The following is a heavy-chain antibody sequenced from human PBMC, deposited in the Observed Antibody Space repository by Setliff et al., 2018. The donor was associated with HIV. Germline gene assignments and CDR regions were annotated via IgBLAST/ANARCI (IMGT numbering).Heavy chain of an antibody. CDR1: GGSISSSSYY. V-gene: IGHV4-39*07. D-gene: IGHD3-3*01. CDR3: AREPAYYNFWSGYYADAFDI. Sequence: ASETLSLTCTVSGGSISSSSYYWGWIRQPPGKGLEWIGSIYYSGSTYYNPSLKSRVTISVDTSKNQFSLKLSSVTAADTAVYYCAREPAYYNFWSGYYADAFDIWGQGTMVTVSS. J-gene: IGHJ3*02. CDR2: IYYSGST.